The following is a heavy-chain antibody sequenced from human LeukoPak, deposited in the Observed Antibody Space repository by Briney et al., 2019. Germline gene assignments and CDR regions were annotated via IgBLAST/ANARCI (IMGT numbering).Heavy chain of an antibody. CDR3: AKDQGDSYYYGSGSYHGPDY. D-gene: IGHD3-10*01. J-gene: IGHJ4*02. CDR1: GFTFSSYG. Sequence: GGSLRLSCAASGFTFSSYGMHWVRQAPGKGLEWVAVISYDGSNKYYADSVKGRFTISRDNSKNTLYLRMNSLRAEDTAVYYCAKDQGDSYYYGSGSYHGPDYWGQGTLVTVSS. V-gene: IGHV3-30*18. CDR2: ISYDGSNK.